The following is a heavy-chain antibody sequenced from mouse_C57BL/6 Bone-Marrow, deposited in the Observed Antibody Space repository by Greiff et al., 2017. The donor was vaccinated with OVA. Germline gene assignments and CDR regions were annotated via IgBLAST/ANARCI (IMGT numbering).Heavy chain of an antibody. D-gene: IGHD1-1*01. CDR2: INPGSGGT. V-gene: IGHV1-54*01. CDR3: ARGSITTVPYAMDY. CDR1: GYAFTNYL. J-gene: IGHJ4*01. Sequence: QVQLQQSGAELVRPGTSVKVSCKASGYAFTNYLIEWVKQRPGQGLEWIGVINPGSGGTNYNEKFKGTATLTADKSSSTAYMQLSSLTSEDSAVYCCARGSITTVPYAMDYWGQGTSVTVSS.